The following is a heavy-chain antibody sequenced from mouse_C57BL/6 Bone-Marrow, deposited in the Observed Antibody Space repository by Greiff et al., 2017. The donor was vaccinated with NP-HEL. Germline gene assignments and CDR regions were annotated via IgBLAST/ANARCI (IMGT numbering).Heavy chain of an antibody. Sequence: EVLLVESGGGLVKPGGSLKLSCAASGFTFSDYGMHWVRQAPEKGLEWVAYISSGSSTIYYADTVKGRFTISRDNANNTLFLQLTSLRSEDTAMDYCARSSYGYLDVGGTGTTVTVSS. J-gene: IGHJ1*03. V-gene: IGHV5-17*01. CDR3: ARSSYGYLDV. CDR1: GFTFSDYG. CDR2: ISSGSSTI.